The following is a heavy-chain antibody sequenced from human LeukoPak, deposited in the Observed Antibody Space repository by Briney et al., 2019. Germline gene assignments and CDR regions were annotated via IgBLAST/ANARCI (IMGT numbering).Heavy chain of an antibody. Sequence: GGSLRLSCAASGFTYSNYWITWVRQAPGKGLEWVANIKQDGSEKYYMDSVKGRFTISRDNAKNSLFLQMNSLRAEDTAVYYCARGDRVGVTTGHFDYWGQGTLVTVSS. D-gene: IGHD1-26*01. CDR3: ARGDRVGVTTGHFDY. V-gene: IGHV3-7*03. CDR2: IKQDGSEK. CDR1: GFTYSNYW. J-gene: IGHJ4*02.